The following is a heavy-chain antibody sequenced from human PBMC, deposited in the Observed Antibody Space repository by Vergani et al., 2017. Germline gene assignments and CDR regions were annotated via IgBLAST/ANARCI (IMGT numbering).Heavy chain of an antibody. CDR1: GGSISSYY. Sequence: QVQLQESGPGLVKPSETLSLTCTVSGGSISSYYWSWIRQPPGKGLEWIGYIYYSGSTNYNHSLKRRVTISVDQSKNQFSLKLSSVTAADTAVYYCARVLVAGVRRLEYFQHWGQGTLVTVSS. CDR3: ARVLVAGVRRLEYFQH. D-gene: IGHD6-19*01. V-gene: IGHV4-59*01. CDR2: IYYSGST. J-gene: IGHJ1*01.